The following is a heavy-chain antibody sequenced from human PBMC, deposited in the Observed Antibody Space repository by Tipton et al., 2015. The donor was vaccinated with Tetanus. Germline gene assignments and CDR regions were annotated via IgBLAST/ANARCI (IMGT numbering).Heavy chain of an antibody. CDR3: ARRGCRGGSCFISPNYGMDV. Sequence: SLRLSCAASGFTFKNYAMNWVRQGPSKGLEWISSITTSGGRTYYAESVEGRFTIARDNSKNTLYLQIDSLRAEDMAIYYCARRGCRGGSCFISPNYGMDVWGQGTTVAVSS. CDR2: ITTSGGRT. CDR1: GFTFKNYA. D-gene: IGHD2-15*01. J-gene: IGHJ6*02. V-gene: IGHV3-23*01.